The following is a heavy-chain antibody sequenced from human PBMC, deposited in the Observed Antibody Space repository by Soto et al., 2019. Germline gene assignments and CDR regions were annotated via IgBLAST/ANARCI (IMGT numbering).Heavy chain of an antibody. Sequence: SETLSLTCTVSGGSISSYYWSWIRQPPGKGLEWIGYIYYSGSTNYNPSLKSRVTISVDTSKNQFSLKLSSVTAADTAVYYCARYYYDSSGYYENWFDPWGQGTLVTVSS. D-gene: IGHD3-22*01. CDR3: ARYYYDSSGYYENWFDP. CDR2: IYYSGST. V-gene: IGHV4-59*01. CDR1: GGSISSYY. J-gene: IGHJ5*02.